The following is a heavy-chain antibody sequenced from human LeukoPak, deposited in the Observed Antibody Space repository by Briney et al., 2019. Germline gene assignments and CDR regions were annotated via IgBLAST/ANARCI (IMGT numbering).Heavy chain of an antibody. J-gene: IGHJ6*03. CDR2: VNQAGTQK. Sequence: PGGSLRLSCAASGFTFSTQWMSWVRQAPGKGLEWVAIVNQAGTQKYYVDSVKGRFTISRDNAENSLCLQMNSLRAEDTAVYYCAREHYFYYVDVWGTGTTVTVSS. CDR3: AREHYFYYVDV. V-gene: IGHV3-7*01. CDR1: GFTFSTQW.